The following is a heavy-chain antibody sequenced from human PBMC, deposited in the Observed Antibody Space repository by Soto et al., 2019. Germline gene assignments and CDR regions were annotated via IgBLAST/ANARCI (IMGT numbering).Heavy chain of an antibody. CDR1: GFTVSSNY. D-gene: IGHD2-21*02. V-gene: IGHV3-66*01. CDR3: ARVLADGGGDCYTQYFQH. J-gene: IGHJ1*01. Sequence: GGSLRLSCAASGFTVSSNYMSWVRQAPGKGLEWVSVIYSGGSTYYADSVKGRFTISRDNSKNTLYLQMNSLRAEDTAVYYCARVLADGGGDCYTQYFQHWGQGTLVTVAS. CDR2: IYSGGST.